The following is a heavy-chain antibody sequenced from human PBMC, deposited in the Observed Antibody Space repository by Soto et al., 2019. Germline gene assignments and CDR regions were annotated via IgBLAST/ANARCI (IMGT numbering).Heavy chain of an antibody. CDR2: IIPILGIA. Sequence: QVQLVQSGAEVKKPGSSVKVSCKASGGTFSSYTISWVRQAPGQGLEWMGRIIPILGIANYAQKFQGRVTMTAEKSTSTADMEVRSLRSEDPAVYCCAWRYCSGGSCYSAGMDVWGQGTTVTVSS. J-gene: IGHJ6*02. V-gene: IGHV1-69*02. CDR3: AWRYCSGGSCYSAGMDV. D-gene: IGHD2-15*01. CDR1: GGTFSSYT.